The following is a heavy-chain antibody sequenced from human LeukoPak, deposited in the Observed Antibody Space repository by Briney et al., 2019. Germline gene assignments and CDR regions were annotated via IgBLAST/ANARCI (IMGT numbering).Heavy chain of an antibody. Sequence: PGGSLRLSCAASGFTFDDYGMSWVRQAPGKGLEWVTGLNWNGGSTGYADSVKGRFTISRDNAKNSLYLQMNSLRAEDTALYYCARVNSIVGATTIEYFQHWGQGTLVTVSS. D-gene: IGHD1-26*01. J-gene: IGHJ1*01. V-gene: IGHV3-20*04. CDR3: ARVNSIVGATTIEYFQH. CDR1: GFTFDDYG. CDR2: LNWNGGST.